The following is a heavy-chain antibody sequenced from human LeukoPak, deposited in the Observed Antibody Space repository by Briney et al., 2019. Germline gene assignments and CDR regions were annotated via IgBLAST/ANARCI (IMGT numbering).Heavy chain of an antibody. CDR3: ARQTGSGLFTLP. J-gene: IGHJ4*02. V-gene: IGHV4-39*01. D-gene: IGHD3/OR15-3a*01. Sequence: SETLSLTCTVSGVSISSSNSYWGWIRQPPWKGLEWIGSIYYTGNTYYNASLKSRVTISIDTSKNQILTATDTAMYYCARQTGSGLFTLPGGQGTLVTVSS. CDR1: GVSISSSNSY. CDR2: IYYTGNT.